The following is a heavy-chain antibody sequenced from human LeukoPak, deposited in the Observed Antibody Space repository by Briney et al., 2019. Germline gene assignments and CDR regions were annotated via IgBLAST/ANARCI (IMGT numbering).Heavy chain of an antibody. CDR3: AKDWIPYNRVFDCFDF. D-gene: IGHD1-1*01. J-gene: IGHJ4*02. CDR2: ICGGDT. Sequence: GGSLRLSCAGSGFTFSIHAMSWVPQAPGKGLEWVSTICGGDTYYADSVKGRFTISRDDSQSTVHLQMNSLRAEDTAVYYCAKDWIPYNRVFDCFDFWGQGTLVTVSS. V-gene: IGHV3-23*01. CDR1: GFTFSIHA.